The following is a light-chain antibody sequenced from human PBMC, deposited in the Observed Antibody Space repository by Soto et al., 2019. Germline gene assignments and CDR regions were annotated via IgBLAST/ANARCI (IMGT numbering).Light chain of an antibody. Sequence: DVQMTQSPSTLSASVGDTVTITCRASQGISNWLAWYQQKPGKAPKLLIYKASNLENGVPSRFSGSGSGTEFTLTISSLQPDDFATYFCQQYNTHYYTFGQ. CDR3: QQYNTHYYT. CDR2: KAS. J-gene: IGKJ2*01. CDR1: QGISNW. V-gene: IGKV1-5*03.